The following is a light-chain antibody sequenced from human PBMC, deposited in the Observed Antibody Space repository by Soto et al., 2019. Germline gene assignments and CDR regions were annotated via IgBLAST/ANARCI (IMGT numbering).Light chain of an antibody. J-gene: IGLJ3*02. CDR3: GTWDSSLSAAV. V-gene: IGLV1-51*01. CDR2: DNY. Sequence: QSVLTQPPSVSAAPGQMVTISCSGSSSNIGNDYVSWYQHLPGTAPKLLIYDNYKRPSGIPDRFSGSKSGTSATLGITGLETGDEADYYCGTWDSSLSAAVFGGGTKL. CDR1: SSNIGNDY.